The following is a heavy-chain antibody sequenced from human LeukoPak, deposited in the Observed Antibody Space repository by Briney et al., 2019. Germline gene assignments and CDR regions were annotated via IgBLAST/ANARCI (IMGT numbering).Heavy chain of an antibody. V-gene: IGHV1-69*02. J-gene: IGHJ4*02. Sequence: SVKVSCKASGGTFSSYTISWVRQAPGQGLEWMGRIIPILGIANYAQKFQGRVTITADKSTSTAYMELSSLRSEDTAVYYCASRYCSSTSCYSVFDYWGQGTLVTVSS. CDR2: IIPILGIA. D-gene: IGHD2-2*02. CDR3: ASRYCSSTSCYSVFDY. CDR1: GGTFSSYT.